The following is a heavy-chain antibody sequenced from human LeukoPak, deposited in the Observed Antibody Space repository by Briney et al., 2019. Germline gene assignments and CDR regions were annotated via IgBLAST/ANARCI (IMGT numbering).Heavy chain of an antibody. V-gene: IGHV4-4*07. Sequence: TSETLSLTCSLSGTSISIPFSRSLRQPAGKGLEWIGRIYISGSTNYSPSLKSRVTMSVDTAKNQFSLNLNSVTAADTAVYYCARPINPLTATYYFDSWGQGTLVTVSS. D-gene: IGHD1-1*01. CDR2: IYISGST. CDR1: GTSISIPF. J-gene: IGHJ4*02. CDR3: ARPINPLTATYYFDS.